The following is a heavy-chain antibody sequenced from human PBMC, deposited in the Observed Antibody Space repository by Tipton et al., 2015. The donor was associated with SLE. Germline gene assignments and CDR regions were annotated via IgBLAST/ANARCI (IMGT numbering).Heavy chain of an antibody. J-gene: IGHJ4*02. CDR3: ARGEKEFGEYYFDY. Sequence: TLSLTCTVSGGSISSHYWSWIRQPPGKGLEWIGYIYYSGSNNYNPSLQSRVTISVDTSKNQFSLKLSSVTAADTAVYYCARGEKEFGEYYFDYWGQGTLVTVSS. CDR1: GGSISSHY. V-gene: IGHV4-59*11. CDR2: IYYSGSN. D-gene: IGHD3-10*01.